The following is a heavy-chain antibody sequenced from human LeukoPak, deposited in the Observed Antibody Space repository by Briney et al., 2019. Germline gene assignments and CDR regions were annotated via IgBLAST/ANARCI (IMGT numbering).Heavy chain of an antibody. V-gene: IGHV1-18*03. CDR1: GYTFTSYG. Sequence: GASVKVSCKASGYTFTSYGISWVRQAPGQGLEWMGWISAYNGNTYYAPNLQSRVTMTTDTSTSTAYMELRSLRSDDMAVYYCARDNLAAIAGWGLDYWGQGTLVTVSS. CDR3: ARDNLAAIAGWGLDY. J-gene: IGHJ4*02. D-gene: IGHD2-15*01. CDR2: ISAYNGNT.